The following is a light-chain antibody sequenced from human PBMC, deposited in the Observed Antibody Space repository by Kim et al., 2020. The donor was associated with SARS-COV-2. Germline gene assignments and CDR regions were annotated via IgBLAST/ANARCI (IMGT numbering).Light chain of an antibody. Sequence: GGTVTLTCDSSTGAVTSGHYSYWFQQKPGQAPRTLIYHTSNKLSWTPARFSGSLLGGKAALTLSGAQPEDEADYYCLLSYGDSRVFGGGTQLTVL. V-gene: IGLV7-46*01. CDR2: HTS. CDR3: LLSYGDSRV. CDR1: TGAVTSGHY. J-gene: IGLJ2*01.